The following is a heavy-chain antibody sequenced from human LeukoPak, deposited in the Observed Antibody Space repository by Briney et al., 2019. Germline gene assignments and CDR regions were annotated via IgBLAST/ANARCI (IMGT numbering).Heavy chain of an antibody. CDR3: ARVAHLLCFDY. J-gene: IGHJ4*02. CDR1: GFTFSSYA. CDR2: ISYDGSNK. D-gene: IGHD2-2*01. V-gene: IGHV3-30-3*01. Sequence: PGRSLRLSCAASGFTFSSYAMHWVRQAPGKGLEWVAVISYDGSNKYYADSVKGRFTISRDNSKNTLYLQTNSLRAEDTAVYYCARVAHLLCFDYWGQGTLVTVSS.